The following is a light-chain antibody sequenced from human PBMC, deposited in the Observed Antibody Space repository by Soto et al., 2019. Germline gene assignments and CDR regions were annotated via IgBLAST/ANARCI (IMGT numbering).Light chain of an antibody. CDR1: QTLRRTY. CDR3: HQYDNAPQT. V-gene: IGKV3-20*01. Sequence: EIVLTQSPATLSLSPGGRATLSCSASQTLRRTYIAWYQQKPGQAPRVLIYGASKRATGIPDRFSGSGSGTDFSLTISRLEPEDFAVYYCHQYDNAPQTYGQGTKVDIK. J-gene: IGKJ2*01. CDR2: GAS.